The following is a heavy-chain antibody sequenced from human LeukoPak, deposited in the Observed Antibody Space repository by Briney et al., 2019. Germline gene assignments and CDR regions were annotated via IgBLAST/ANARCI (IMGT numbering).Heavy chain of an antibody. CDR1: GASISSYY. V-gene: IGHV4-4*07. D-gene: IGHD1-26*01. J-gene: IGHJ4*02. Sequence: SETLSLMCTVSGASISSYYWSWIRQSAGKGLEWIGRISSSGSTDYNPSLKSRVSLSVDTSKNQFSLNLRYVTAADTAVYYCARVKSGSFLFDSRGQGTLVTVSS. CDR3: ARVKSGSFLFDS. CDR2: ISSSGST.